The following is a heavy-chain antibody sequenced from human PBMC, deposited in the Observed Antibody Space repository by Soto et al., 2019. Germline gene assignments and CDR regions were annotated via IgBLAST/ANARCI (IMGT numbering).Heavy chain of an antibody. CDR2: IYYSGST. CDR1: GGSISSGGYY. V-gene: IGHV4-31*03. CDR3: ARAGIVSTIPFDY. Sequence: PSETLSLTCTVSGGSISSGGYYWSWIRQHPGKGLEWIGYIYYSGSTYYNPSLKSRVTISVDTSKNQFSLKLSSVTAADTAVYYCARAGIVSTIPFDYWGQGTLVTVSS. J-gene: IGHJ4*02. D-gene: IGHD5-12*01.